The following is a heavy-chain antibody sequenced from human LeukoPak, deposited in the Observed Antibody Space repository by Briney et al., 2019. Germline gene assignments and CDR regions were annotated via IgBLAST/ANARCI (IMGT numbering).Heavy chain of an antibody. Sequence: GESLKISCKGSGYRFTSYRISWVRQMPGKGLEWMGRIDPSDSYTNYSPSFQGHVTISADKSISTAYLQWSSLKASDTAMYYCARWVMVREPFDYWGQGTLVTVSS. CDR1: GYRFTSYR. V-gene: IGHV5-10-1*01. CDR3: ARWVMVREPFDY. D-gene: IGHD3-10*01. CDR2: IDPSDSYT. J-gene: IGHJ4*02.